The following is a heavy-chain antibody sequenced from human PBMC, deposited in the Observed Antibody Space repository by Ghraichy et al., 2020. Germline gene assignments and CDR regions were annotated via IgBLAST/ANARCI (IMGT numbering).Heavy chain of an antibody. D-gene: IGHD3-10*01. Sequence: GGSLRLSCAASGFTFSSYAMNWVRQAPGKGLEWVSAISGGGDSTYYADSLKGRFTISRDNSMNTLYLQMNSLRVEDTAVYYCAKDWLVARPRGGFDYWGQGTLVTVSS. CDR2: ISGGGDST. CDR1: GFTFSSYA. J-gene: IGHJ4*02. CDR3: AKDWLVARPRGGFDY. V-gene: IGHV3-23*01.